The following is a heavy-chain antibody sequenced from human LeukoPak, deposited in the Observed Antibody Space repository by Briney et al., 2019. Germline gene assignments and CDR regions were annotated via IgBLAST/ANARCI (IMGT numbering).Heavy chain of an antibody. J-gene: IGHJ6*03. Sequence: SQTLSLTCTVSGGSISSGGYYWSWIRQPPGKGLEWIVYIYHSGSTYYNPSLKRRVTISVDRSKNQFSLKLSSVTAADTAVYYCARDIAAAGRPYYYYMDVWGKGTTVTVSS. CDR2: IYHSGST. V-gene: IGHV4-30-2*01. D-gene: IGHD6-13*01. CDR1: GGSISSGGYY. CDR3: ARDIAAAGRPYYYYMDV.